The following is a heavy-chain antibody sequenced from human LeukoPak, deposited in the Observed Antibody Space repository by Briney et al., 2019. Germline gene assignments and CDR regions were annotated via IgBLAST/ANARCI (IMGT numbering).Heavy chain of an antibody. V-gene: IGHV4-31*03. J-gene: IGHJ6*02. CDR1: GGSVSSGRYY. Sequence: SETLSLTCTVSGGSVSSGRYYWSWIRQHPGKGLEWIGYIYYSGSTYYNPSLKSRVTISVDTSKNQFSLKLSSVTAADTAVYYCARAALVAAKSTYYYYGMDVWGQGTTVTVSS. CDR2: IYYSGST. CDR3: ARAALVAAKSTYYYYGMDV. D-gene: IGHD2-15*01.